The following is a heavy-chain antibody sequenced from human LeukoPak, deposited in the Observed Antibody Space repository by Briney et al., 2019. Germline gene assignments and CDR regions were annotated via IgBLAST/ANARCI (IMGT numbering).Heavy chain of an antibody. CDR1: GYTFTSYG. J-gene: IGHJ4*02. Sequence: ASVKVSCKASGYTFTSYGISWVRQAPGQGREWMGWISAYNGNTNYAQKLQGRVTMTTDTSTSTVYMELSSRRSEDTAVYYCAREVQHCGGDCFPPPFDYWGQGALVTVSS. D-gene: IGHD2-21*02. CDR3: AREVQHCGGDCFPPPFDY. CDR2: ISAYNGNT. V-gene: IGHV1-18*01.